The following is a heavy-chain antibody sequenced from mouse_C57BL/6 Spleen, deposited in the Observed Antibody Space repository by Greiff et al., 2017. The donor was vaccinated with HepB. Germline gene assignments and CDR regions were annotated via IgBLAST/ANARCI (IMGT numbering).Heavy chain of an antibody. CDR3: ARDTTSSCYFDY. CDR1: GYAFSSYW. D-gene: IGHD1-1*01. CDR2: IYPGDGDT. J-gene: IGHJ2*01. V-gene: IGHV1-80*01. Sequence: VQLQQSGAELVKPGASVKISCKASGYAFSSYWMNWVKQRPGKGLEWIGQIYPGDGDTNYNGKFKGKATLTADKSSSTAYMQLSSLTSEDSAVYCCARDTTSSCYFDYWGQGTTLTVSS.